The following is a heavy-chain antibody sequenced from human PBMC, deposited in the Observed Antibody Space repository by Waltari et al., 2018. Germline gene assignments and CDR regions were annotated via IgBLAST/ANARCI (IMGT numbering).Heavy chain of an antibody. J-gene: IGHJ6*02. Sequence: QVQLQQWGAGLLKPSETLSLTCAVYGGSFSGYYWSWIRQPPGKGLEWIGEINQSGSTNYNPSLKSRVTISVDTSKNQFSLKLSSVTAADTAVYYCARDPLIDIVVVPAENYGMDVWGQGTTVTVSS. D-gene: IGHD2-2*01. CDR3: ARDPLIDIVVVPAENYGMDV. CDR2: INQSGST. CDR1: GGSFSGYY. V-gene: IGHV4-34*01.